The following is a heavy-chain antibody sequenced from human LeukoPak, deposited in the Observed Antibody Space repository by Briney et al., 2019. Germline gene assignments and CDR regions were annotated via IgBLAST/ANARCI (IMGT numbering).Heavy chain of an antibody. J-gene: IGHJ5*02. V-gene: IGHV4-34*01. CDR2: INHSGST. CDR1: GGSFSGYY. D-gene: IGHD3-9*01. Sequence: PSETLSLTCGISGGSFSGYYWTWIRQPPGKGLEWIGEINHSGSTNYNPSLKSRVTISVDTSKNQFSLKLISVTAADTAVYYCARVGGKDILTGYNWFDPWGQGTLVTVSS. CDR3: ARVGGKDILTGYNWFDP.